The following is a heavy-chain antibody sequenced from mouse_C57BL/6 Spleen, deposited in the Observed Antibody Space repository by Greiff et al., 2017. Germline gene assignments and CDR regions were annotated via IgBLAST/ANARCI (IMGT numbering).Heavy chain of an antibody. D-gene: IGHD2-4*01. CDR2: IYPSDSET. V-gene: IGHV1-61*01. Sequence: QVQLQQPGAELVRPGSSVKLSCKASGYTFTSYWMDWVKQRPGQGLEWIGNIYPSDSETHYNQKFKDKATLSVDKSSSTAYLQLSSLTSEDSAVYYCARPVYDYSFDYGGQGTTLTVSS. J-gene: IGHJ2*01. CDR3: ARPVYDYSFDY. CDR1: GYTFTSYW.